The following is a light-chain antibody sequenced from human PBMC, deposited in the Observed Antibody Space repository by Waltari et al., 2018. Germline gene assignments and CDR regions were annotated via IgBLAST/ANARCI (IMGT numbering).Light chain of an antibody. CDR1: QRVSSN. CDR2: GAS. Sequence: EIVMTQSSATLSVSPGERGTLSGRASQRVSSNLAWYHQKPGQAPRLLIYGASTRATGIPARLSGSGSGTEFTLTSSSLQSVDFAVYYCQQYNNWPPYTFGQGTKLDIK. J-gene: IGKJ2*01. CDR3: QQYNNWPPYT. V-gene: IGKV3-15*01.